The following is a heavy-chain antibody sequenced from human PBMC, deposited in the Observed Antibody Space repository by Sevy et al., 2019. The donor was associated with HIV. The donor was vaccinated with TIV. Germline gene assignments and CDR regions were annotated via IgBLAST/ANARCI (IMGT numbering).Heavy chain of an antibody. CDR2: MNPNSGNT. Sequence: ASVKVSCKASGYTFTSYDINWVRQATGQGLEWMGWMNPNSGNTGYAQKFQGRVTMTRNTSISTAYMELSSLRSEDTAVYYCARGRRGYSGYDYYYYYMDVWGRGTTVTVSS. CDR1: GYTFTSYD. V-gene: IGHV1-8*01. CDR3: ARGRRGYSGYDYYYYYMDV. J-gene: IGHJ6*03. D-gene: IGHD5-12*01.